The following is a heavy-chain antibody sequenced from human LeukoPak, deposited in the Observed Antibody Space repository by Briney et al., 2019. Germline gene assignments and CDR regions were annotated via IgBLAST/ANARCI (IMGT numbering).Heavy chain of an antibody. CDR1: GGSISGYY. V-gene: IGHV4-4*07. CDR3: ARGYRISEIRFFEWLLDY. D-gene: IGHD3-3*01. CDR2: VHMSETS. J-gene: IGHJ4*02. Sequence: SETLSLTCTVSGGSISGYYWHWIRQPAGKGLEWIGRVHMSETSIYNPSLKSRVTMSVDTSKNHFSLNLSSVTAADTAAYYCARGYRISEIRFFEWLLDYWGQGSLVTVSS.